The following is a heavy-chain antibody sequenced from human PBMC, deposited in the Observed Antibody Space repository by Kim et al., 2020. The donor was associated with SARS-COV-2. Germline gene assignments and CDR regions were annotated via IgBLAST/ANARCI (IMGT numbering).Heavy chain of an antibody. CDR3: TRQYRDSENYSGMDV. CDR2: TYYRSEWYT. Sequence: SQTLSLTCAISGDSVSSNSAAWNWIRQSPSRGPEWLGRTYYRSEWYTDYAVSVKSRITINPDTSKNQFSLQLNSVTPEDTAVYYCTRQYRDSENYSGMDVWGQGTTVTVSS. D-gene: IGHD6-6*01. V-gene: IGHV6-1*01. J-gene: IGHJ6*02. CDR1: GDSVSSNSAA.